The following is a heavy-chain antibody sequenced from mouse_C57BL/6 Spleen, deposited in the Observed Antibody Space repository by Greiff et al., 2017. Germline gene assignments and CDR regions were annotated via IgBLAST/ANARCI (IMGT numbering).Heavy chain of an antibody. V-gene: IGHV3-6*01. J-gene: IGHJ2*01. CDR1: GYSITSGYY. D-gene: IGHD1-1*01. Sequence: EVKLQESGPGLVKPSQSLSLTCSVTGYSITSGYYWNWIRQFPGNKLEWMGYISYDGSNNYNPSLKNRISITRDTSKNQFFLKLNSVTTEDTATYCCARFTTVVRYFDYWGQGTTLTVSS. CDR2: ISYDGSN. CDR3: ARFTTVVRYFDY.